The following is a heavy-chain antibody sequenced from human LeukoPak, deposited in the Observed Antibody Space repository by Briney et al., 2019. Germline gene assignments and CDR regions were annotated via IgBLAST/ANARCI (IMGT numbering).Heavy chain of an antibody. D-gene: IGHD3-9*01. J-gene: IGHJ3*02. CDR3: ARGKDDSTGHYDAFDI. V-gene: IGHV1-2*02. Sequence: ASVTVSCKTSGYSFTDNYVHWVRQAPGQGLEYMGWIKPKSGDTNSSQRFKGRVTMTSDTSTSTVNMEMRKLRSDDTAVYFCARGKDDSTGHYDAFDIWGHGTMVTVSS. CDR2: IKPKSGDT. CDR1: GYSFTDNY.